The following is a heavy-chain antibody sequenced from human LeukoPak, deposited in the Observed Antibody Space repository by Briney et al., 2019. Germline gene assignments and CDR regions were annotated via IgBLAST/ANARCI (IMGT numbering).Heavy chain of an antibody. CDR2: INWHGGST. CDR3: AAGVRNGWYLDY. Sequence: GGSLRLSCVASGFTFEDYGMSWVRQPAGKGLEWVSSINWHGGSTHYAESVKGRFTISRDNAKNSLFLQMNSLRAEDTALYYCAAGVRNGWYLDYWGQGTLVTVSS. V-gene: IGHV3-20*04. CDR1: GFTFEDYG. J-gene: IGHJ4*02. D-gene: IGHD6-19*01.